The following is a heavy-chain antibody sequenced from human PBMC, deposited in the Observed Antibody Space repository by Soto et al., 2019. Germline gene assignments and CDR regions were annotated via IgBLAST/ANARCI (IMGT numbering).Heavy chain of an antibody. J-gene: IGHJ4*02. Sequence: RASVKVSCKTSGFMFTSSAVQWVRQARGQRLEWLGWLVVGSGNTHYAQHFQERVTLTRDMSTGTAYMELSSLRSEDTAVYYCAAVPVLRFLKWLPAYFDYWGQGTLVTVSS. D-gene: IGHD3-3*01. CDR3: AAVPVLRFLKWLPAYFDY. CDR1: GFMFTSSA. CDR2: LVVGSGNT. V-gene: IGHV1-58*01.